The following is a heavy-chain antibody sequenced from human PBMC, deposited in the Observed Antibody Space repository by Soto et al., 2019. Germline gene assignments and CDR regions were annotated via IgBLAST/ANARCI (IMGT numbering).Heavy chain of an antibody. J-gene: IGHJ4*02. CDR1: GFTFSSYS. CDR3: ARGQYDFWSGYYLVTYFDF. CDR2: ISSSSYI. D-gene: IGHD3-3*01. V-gene: IGHV3-21*01. Sequence: LRLSCAASGFTFSSYSMNWVRQAPGKGLEWVSSISSSSYIYYADSVKGRFTISRDNAKNSLYLQMNSLRAEDTAVYYCARGQYDFWSGYYLVTYFDFWGQGTLVTGSS.